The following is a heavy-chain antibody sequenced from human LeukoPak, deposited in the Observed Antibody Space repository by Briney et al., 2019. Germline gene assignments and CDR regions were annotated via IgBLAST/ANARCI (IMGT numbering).Heavy chain of an antibody. CDR2: ILPIFGTS. V-gene: IGHV1-69*13. Sequence: SVKVSCKASGYTFTSYGISWVRQAPGQGLEWMGGILPIFGTSIYSQQFQGRVTITADESTNTAYMELNRLRSDDTATYYCARAEDQGRYFDWLPGFDPWGQGTLVTVSS. CDR3: ARAEDQGRYFDWLPGFDP. CDR1: GYTFTSYG. J-gene: IGHJ5*02. D-gene: IGHD3-9*01.